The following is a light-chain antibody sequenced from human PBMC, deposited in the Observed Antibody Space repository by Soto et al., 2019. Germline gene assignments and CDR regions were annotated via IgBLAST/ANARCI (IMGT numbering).Light chain of an antibody. CDR1: NSDIGDWNY. CDR3: CSYAGSDILI. CDR2: DVT. V-gene: IGLV2-11*01. J-gene: IGLJ2*01. Sequence: QSALTQPASVSGSPGQSITISCTGANSDIGDWNYVSWYQRHPGKAPKLIISDVTKRPSGVPDRFSGSKSGNTASLTISGLQAEDEADYDCCSYAGSDILIFGGGTKLTVL.